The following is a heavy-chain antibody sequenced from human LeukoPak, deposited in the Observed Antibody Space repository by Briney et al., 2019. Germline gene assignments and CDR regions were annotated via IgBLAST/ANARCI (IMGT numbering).Heavy chain of an antibody. CDR3: AKDFSSGSYYPYYYYGMDV. J-gene: IGHJ6*02. D-gene: IGHD3-10*01. Sequence: GGSLRLSCAASRFTFDDYAMHWVRQAPGKGLEWVSLISGDGGSTNYADSVKGRFTISRDNSKNPLYLQMNSLTTEDTALYYCAKDFSSGSYYPYYYYGMDVWGQGTSVTVSS. CDR2: ISGDGGST. V-gene: IGHV3-43*02. CDR1: RFTFDDYA.